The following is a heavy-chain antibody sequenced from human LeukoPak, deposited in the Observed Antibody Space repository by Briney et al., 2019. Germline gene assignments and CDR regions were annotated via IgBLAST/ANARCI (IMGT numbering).Heavy chain of an antibody. V-gene: IGHV3-23*01. CDR2: ISGRGSST. Sequence: PGGSLRLSCAAPGFTFNSYAMNWVRQAPGKGLEWVSAISGRGSSTYYADSVKGRFTISRDNSKNTLYLQMNSLRAEDTAVYYCAKCPRSSGWYPQIDYWGQGTLVTVSS. J-gene: IGHJ4*02. D-gene: IGHD6-19*01. CDR1: GFTFNSYA. CDR3: AKCPRSSGWYPQIDY.